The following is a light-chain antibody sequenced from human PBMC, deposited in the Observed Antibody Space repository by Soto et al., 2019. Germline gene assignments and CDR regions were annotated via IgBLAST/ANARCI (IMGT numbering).Light chain of an antibody. J-gene: IGLJ2*01. CDR1: SSDVGDYNY. CDR2: DVS. V-gene: IGLV2-14*01. Sequence: QSALTQPASVSGSPGQSITISCTGTSSDVGDYNYVSWYQQDPGKAPKLMIYDVSNRPSGVSNHFSGSKSGNTASLTISGLQAEDEADYYCSSYTSSSTLVVFGGGTKVTVL. CDR3: SSYTSSSTLVV.